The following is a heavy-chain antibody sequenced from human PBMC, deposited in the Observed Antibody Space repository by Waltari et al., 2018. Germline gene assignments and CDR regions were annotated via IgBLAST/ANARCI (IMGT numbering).Heavy chain of an antibody. CDR3: ARGPPDGGSSGWHWYFDL. CDR1: GFTFSNYT. J-gene: IGHJ2*01. Sequence: EVQLVESGEGLVQPGGSLRLSCAASGFTFSNYTMHWVRQPPGKGLEYVSAINSNGGTTYYAGSVRGRFTISRDNSKNTLYLQMGSLRTEDMAVYYCARGPPDGGSSGWHWYFDLWGRGTLVTVSS. D-gene: IGHD6-25*01. V-gene: IGHV3-64*02. CDR2: INSNGGTT.